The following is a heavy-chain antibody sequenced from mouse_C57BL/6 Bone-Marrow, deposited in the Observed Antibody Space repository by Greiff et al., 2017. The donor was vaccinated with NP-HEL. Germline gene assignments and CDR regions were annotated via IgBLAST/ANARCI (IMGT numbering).Heavy chain of an antibody. D-gene: IGHD1-1*01. CDR3: TRGLLRSTWFAY. CDR2: IRNKANNHAT. J-gene: IGHJ3*01. CDR1: GFTFSDAW. Sequence: EVQLQESGGGLVQPGGSMKLSCAASGFTFSDAWMDWVRQSPEKGLEWVAEIRNKANNHATYYAESVKGRFTISRDDSKSSVYLQMTSLRAEDTGIYYCTRGLLRSTWFAYWGQGTLVTVSA. V-gene: IGHV6-6*01.